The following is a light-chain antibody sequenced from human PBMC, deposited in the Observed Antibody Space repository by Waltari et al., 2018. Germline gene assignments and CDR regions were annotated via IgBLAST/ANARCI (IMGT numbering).Light chain of an antibody. V-gene: IGKV4-1*01. Sequence: DIVMTQSPDSLAVSLGERATLNCQSSQSVLYAVVNKNHLAWYQQKPGQPPKLLIFWASTRESGVPDRFSGSGSGADFTLTISSLQAEDVAVYYCQQYYTPPFTFGPGTKVEIK. J-gene: IGKJ3*01. CDR3: QQYYTPPFT. CDR2: WAS. CDR1: QSVLYAVVNKNH.